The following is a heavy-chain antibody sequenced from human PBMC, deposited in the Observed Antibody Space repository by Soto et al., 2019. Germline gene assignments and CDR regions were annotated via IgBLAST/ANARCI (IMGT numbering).Heavy chain of an antibody. CDR3: ARESYCSGGSCDGSY. V-gene: IGHV1-69*04. D-gene: IGHD2-15*01. CDR1: GGTFSSYT. J-gene: IGHJ4*02. CDR2: IIPILGIA. Sequence: SVKVSCKASGGTFSSYTISWVRQAPGQGLEWMGRIIPILGIANYAQKFQGRVTITADKSTSTAYMELSSLRSEDTAVYYCARESYCSGGSCDGSYWGQGTLVTSPQ.